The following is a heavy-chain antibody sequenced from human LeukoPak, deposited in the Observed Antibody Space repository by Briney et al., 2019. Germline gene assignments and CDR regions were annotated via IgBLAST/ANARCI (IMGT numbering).Heavy chain of an antibody. CDR2: IGGYTGHT. CDR3: ARDGSCSGGSCAMDGWFDP. D-gene: IGHD2-15*01. Sequence: ASVKVSCKTSGYSFTSYGVTWVRQAPGQGLEWMGWIGGYTGHTNYVQKFQGRVTMTTDTSTSTAYMELRSLTSDEPAVYYCARDGSCSGGSCAMDGWFDPWGQGTLVTVSS. CDR1: GYSFTSYG. J-gene: IGHJ5*02. V-gene: IGHV1-18*01.